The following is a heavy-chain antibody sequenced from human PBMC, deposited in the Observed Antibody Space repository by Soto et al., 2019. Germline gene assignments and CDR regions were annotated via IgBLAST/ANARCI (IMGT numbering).Heavy chain of an antibody. CDR1: GFSFSSSW. J-gene: IGHJ3*02. Sequence: EVQLVESGGGLVQPGGSLRLSCEASGFSFSSSWMHWVRQAPGMGLVWVSRISFDGTATTSADAVKGRFIISRDNAKNTLFLQMPHLRADDTAMYYCVRDRRLRGHPFDIWGQGTFVSVSS. V-gene: IGHV3-74*03. D-gene: IGHD2-21*02. CDR2: ISFDGTAT. CDR3: VRDRRLRGHPFDI.